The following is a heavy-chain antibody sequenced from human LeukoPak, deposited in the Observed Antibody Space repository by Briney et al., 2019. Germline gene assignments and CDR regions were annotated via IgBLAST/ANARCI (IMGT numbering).Heavy chain of an antibody. J-gene: IGHJ4*02. D-gene: IGHD2-2*01. CDR2: ISYDGSNK. Sequence: PGGSLRLSCAASGFTFSSYGMHWVRQAPGKGLEWVAVISYDGSNKYYADSVKGRFTISRDNSKNTLYLQMNSLRAEDTAVYYCAKDSRAPHRNFDYWGQGTLVTVSS. V-gene: IGHV3-30*18. CDR3: AKDSRAPHRNFDY. CDR1: GFTFSSYG.